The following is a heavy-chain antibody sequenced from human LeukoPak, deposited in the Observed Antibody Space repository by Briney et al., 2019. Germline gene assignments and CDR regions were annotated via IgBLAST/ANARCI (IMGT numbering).Heavy chain of an antibody. CDR2: IYWNDDK. J-gene: IGHJ4*02. Sequence: SGPTLLKPTQTLTLTCTFSGFSLSTSGVGVGWIRQPPGKALEWLALIYWNDDKRYSPSLKSRLTITKDTSKNQVVLTMTNMDPVDTATYYCAHRGRFGELFDYWGQGTLVTVSS. D-gene: IGHD3-10*01. CDR1: GFSLSTSGVG. V-gene: IGHV2-5*01. CDR3: AHRGRFGELFDY.